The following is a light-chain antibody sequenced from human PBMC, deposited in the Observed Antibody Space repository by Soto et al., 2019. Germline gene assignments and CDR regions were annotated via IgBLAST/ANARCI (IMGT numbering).Light chain of an antibody. CDR3: QQYGSSPWT. CDR1: ESVASNY. Sequence: EIVLTQSPGTLSLSPGEVATLYFSASESVASNYLAWYQQKPGQAPRLLFYGASIRATGIPDRFSGSGSGTDFTLTLTRLQPEDFAVYYCQQYGSSPWTSGQGTKVDIK. J-gene: IGKJ1*01. V-gene: IGKV3-20*01. CDR2: GAS.